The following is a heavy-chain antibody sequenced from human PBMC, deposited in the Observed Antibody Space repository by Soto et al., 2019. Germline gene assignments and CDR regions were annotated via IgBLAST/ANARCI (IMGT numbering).Heavy chain of an antibody. CDR1: GYTFSDYY. CDR3: ASHYDLWTGYLSPVDY. J-gene: IGHJ4*02. CDR2: IDTSSNKI. V-gene: IGHV3-11*01. D-gene: IGHD3-3*01. Sequence: QVQLVESGGDLVKPGGSLRLSCAGSGYTFSDYYLSWIRQAPGKGLVWISYIDTSSNKIYYADSVRGRFTIFRDNGKNSLFLEMNNLRVEDTDVYFCASHYDLWTGYLSPVDYWGRGTLVTVSS.